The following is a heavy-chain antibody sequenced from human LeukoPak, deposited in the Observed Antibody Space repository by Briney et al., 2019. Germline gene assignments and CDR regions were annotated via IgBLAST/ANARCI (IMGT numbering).Heavy chain of an antibody. CDR3: ARLRYYAMDV. CDR2: ISSSSRTI. Sequence: AGGSLRLSCAASGFTFSNYAMSWVRQAPGKGLEWVSYISSSSRTISYADSVKGRFTISRDNAKNSLYLQMNSLRAEDTAVYYCARLRYYAMDVWGQGNTVTASS. J-gene: IGHJ6*02. CDR1: GFTFSNYA. V-gene: IGHV3-48*01.